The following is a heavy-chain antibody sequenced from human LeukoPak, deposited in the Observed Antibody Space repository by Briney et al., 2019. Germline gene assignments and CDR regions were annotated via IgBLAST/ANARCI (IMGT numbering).Heavy chain of an antibody. CDR3: ASQYSSSPRLGFDP. CDR1: GFTFSSYW. Sequence: GGSLRLSCAASGFTFSSYWMHWVRQAPGKGLVWVSRINSDGSSTSYADSVKGRFTISRDNAKNTLYLQMNSLRAEDTAVYYCASQYSSSPRLGFDPWGQGTLVTVSS. D-gene: IGHD6-13*01. CDR2: INSDGSST. V-gene: IGHV3-74*01. J-gene: IGHJ5*02.